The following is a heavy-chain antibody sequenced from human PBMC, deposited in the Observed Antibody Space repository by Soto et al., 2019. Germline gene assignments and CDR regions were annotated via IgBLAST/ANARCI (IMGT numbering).Heavy chain of an antibody. CDR1: GGTFSSYA. CDR2: IIPIFGTA. D-gene: IGHD2-15*01. Sequence: VASVKVSCKASGGTFSSYAISWVRQAPGQGLEWMGGIIPIFGTANYAQKFQGRVTITADESTSTAYMELSSLRSEDTAVYYCARENGIVAGSWFDPWGQGTLVTVSS. J-gene: IGHJ5*02. CDR3: ARENGIVAGSWFDP. V-gene: IGHV1-69*13.